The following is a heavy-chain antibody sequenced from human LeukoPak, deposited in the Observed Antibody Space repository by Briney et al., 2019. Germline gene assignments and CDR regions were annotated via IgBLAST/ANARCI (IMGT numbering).Heavy chain of an antibody. V-gene: IGHV3-21*01. Sequence: GGSLRLSCAASGFTFSSYSMNWVRQAPGKGLEWVSSISSSSSYIYYADSVKGRFTISRDNAKNSLYLQMNSLRAEDTAVYYCARPYYYDCSGYYSNYYGMDVWGQGTTVTVSS. CDR1: GFTFSSYS. J-gene: IGHJ6*02. D-gene: IGHD3-22*01. CDR2: ISSSSSYI. CDR3: ARPYYYDCSGYYSNYYGMDV.